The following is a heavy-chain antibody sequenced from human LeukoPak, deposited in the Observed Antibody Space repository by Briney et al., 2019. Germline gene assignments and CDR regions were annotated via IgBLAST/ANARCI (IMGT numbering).Heavy chain of an antibody. CDR1: GFTFSSYA. CDR3: AIMHRYYDGSGYWVQ. Sequence: GESLRLSCAASGFTFSSYAMSWVRQAPGKGLEWVSGISTTGGSTSYADSVKRRFTISRVNPRNTLYMQMNSLRDEDTAVYYCAIMHRYYDGSGYWVQWGQGTLVTISS. J-gene: IGHJ4*02. V-gene: IGHV3-23*01. D-gene: IGHD3-22*01. CDR2: ISTTGGST.